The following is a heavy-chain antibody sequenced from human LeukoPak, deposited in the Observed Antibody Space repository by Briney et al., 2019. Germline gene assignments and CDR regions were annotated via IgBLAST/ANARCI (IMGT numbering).Heavy chain of an antibody. CDR2: ISAHNGNT. V-gene: IGHV1-18*01. D-gene: IGHD3-9*01. CDR1: GYTFTGYG. CDR3: AREFHVPYYDILTGYYNYWFDP. Sequence: ASVKVSCKASGYTFTGYGISWVRQAPGQGLEWMGWISAHNGNTNYAQKLQGRVTMTTDTSTSTAYMELRSLRSDDTAVYYCAREFHVPYYDILTGYYNYWFDPWGQGTLVTVSS. J-gene: IGHJ5*02.